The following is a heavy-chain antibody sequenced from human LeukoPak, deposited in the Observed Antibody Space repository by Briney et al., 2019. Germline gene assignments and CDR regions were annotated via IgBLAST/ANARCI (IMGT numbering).Heavy chain of an antibody. CDR1: GFTFSSYS. V-gene: IGHV3-48*04. CDR2: ISSSSSTI. D-gene: IGHD1-26*01. J-gene: IGHJ6*03. Sequence: GGSLRLSCAASGFTFSSYSMNWVRQAPGKGLEWVSYISSSSSTIYYADSVKGRFTISRDNAKNSLYLQMNSLRAEDTAVYYCARRVGASRNVYYYYYMDVWGKGTTVTVSS. CDR3: ARRVGASRNVYYYYYMDV.